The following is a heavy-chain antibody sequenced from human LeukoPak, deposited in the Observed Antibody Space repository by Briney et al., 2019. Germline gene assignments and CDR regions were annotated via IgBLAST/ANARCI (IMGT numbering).Heavy chain of an antibody. V-gene: IGHV4-4*02. Sequence: SETLSLTCVVSGGSFSSLNWWTWVRQPPGKGLEWIGEIYHSGNINSNPSLTSRVTISLDESKNQFSLKVTSVTAADTAVYYCARGRYSYGPQNYDYMDVWGKGTTVTISS. CDR2: IYHSGNI. D-gene: IGHD5-18*01. J-gene: IGHJ6*03. CDR3: ARGRYSYGPQNYDYMDV. CDR1: GGSFSSLNW.